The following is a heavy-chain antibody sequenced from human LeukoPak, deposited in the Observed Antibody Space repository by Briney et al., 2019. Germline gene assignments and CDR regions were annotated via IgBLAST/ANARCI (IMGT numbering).Heavy chain of an antibody. CDR1: GFTFSSYA. Sequence: PGGSLRLSCAASGFTFSSYAMTWVRQAPDKGLEWVSAISGSDGSTYYADSVKGRFTISRDDSQNTLYLQMNSLSAEDTAVYYCAKVETSGGANCYALDYWDQGTLVTVSS. J-gene: IGHJ4*02. V-gene: IGHV3-23*01. D-gene: IGHD2-2*01. CDR3: AKVETSGGANCYALDY. CDR2: ISGSDGST.